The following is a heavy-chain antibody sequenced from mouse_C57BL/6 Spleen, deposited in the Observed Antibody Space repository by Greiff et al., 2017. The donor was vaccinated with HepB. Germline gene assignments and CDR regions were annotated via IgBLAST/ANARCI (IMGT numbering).Heavy chain of an antibody. CDR2: INPYNGGT. Sequence: EVQLQQSGPVLVKPGASVKMSCKASGYTFTDYYMNWVKQSHGKSLEWIGVINPYNGGTSYNQKFKGKATLTVDKSSSSAYMELNSLTSEDSAVYYCARYYGKDYFDYWGQGTTLTVSS. CDR3: ARYYGKDYFDY. J-gene: IGHJ2*01. CDR1: GYTFTDYY. D-gene: IGHD1-1*01. V-gene: IGHV1-19*01.